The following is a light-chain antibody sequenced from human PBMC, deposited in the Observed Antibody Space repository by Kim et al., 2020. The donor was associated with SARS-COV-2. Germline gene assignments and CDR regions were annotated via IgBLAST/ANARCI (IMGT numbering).Light chain of an antibody. V-gene: IGKV3-15*01. CDR3: QQYSGWPLT. CDR1: QSVSNN. CDR2: GAS. Sequence: DIVMTQSPATLSVSPGERATLSCRASQSVSNNLAWYQQKRGQAPRLLINGASLRATGVPVRFSGSGSGTEFTLTITSRQSEDFAVYFCQQYSGWPLTFGGGTKVDIK. J-gene: IGKJ4*01.